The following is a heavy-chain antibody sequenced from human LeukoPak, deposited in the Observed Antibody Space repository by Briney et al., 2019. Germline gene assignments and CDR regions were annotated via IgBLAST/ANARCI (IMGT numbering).Heavy chain of an antibody. Sequence: GGSLRLSCAASGFTFSSYGMNWVRQAPGKGLEWVPYISSSGSTIYYADSVKGRFTISRDNAKNSLYLQMNSLRAEDTAVYYCAREEYYGSGSYYKGPLFDYWGQGTLVTVSS. CDR3: AREEYYGSGSYYKGPLFDY. J-gene: IGHJ4*02. CDR1: GFTFSSYG. D-gene: IGHD3-10*01. CDR2: ISSSGSTI. V-gene: IGHV3-48*03.